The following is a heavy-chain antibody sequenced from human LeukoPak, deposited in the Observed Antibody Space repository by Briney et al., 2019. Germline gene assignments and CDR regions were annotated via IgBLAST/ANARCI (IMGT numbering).Heavy chain of an antibody. CDR2: IYYSGST. J-gene: IGHJ3*02. CDR1: GGSISSYY. CDR3: ARRVLITDAFDI. D-gene: IGHD5-24*01. V-gene: IGHV4-59*08. Sequence: PSETLSLTCTVSGGSISSYYWSWIRQPPGKGLEWIGYIYYSGSTNYNPSLKNRVTISVDTSKNQFSLKLSSVTAADTAVYYCARRVLITDAFDIWGQGTMVTVSS.